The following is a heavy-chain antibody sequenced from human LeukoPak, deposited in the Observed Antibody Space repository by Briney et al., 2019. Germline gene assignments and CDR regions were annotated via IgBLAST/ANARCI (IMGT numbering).Heavy chain of an antibody. Sequence: EVSLRLSCAASGFSFSSFSMNWVRQAPGKGLEWVSSISTSSGYKYYAESMKGRFTVSRDNAKNSLYLQMNSLRAEDTAVYFCAREGLAAAGHDYWGQGTLVTVSS. J-gene: IGHJ4*02. CDR1: GFSFSSFS. CDR2: ISTSSGYK. D-gene: IGHD6-13*01. CDR3: AREGLAAAGHDY. V-gene: IGHV3-21*01.